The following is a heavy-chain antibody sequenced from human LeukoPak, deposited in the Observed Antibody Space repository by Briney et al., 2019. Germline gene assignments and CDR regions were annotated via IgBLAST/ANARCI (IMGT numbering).Heavy chain of an antibody. CDR3: ARDCSSTSRLLPKGVMDV. D-gene: IGHD2-2*01. V-gene: IGHV3-21*01. J-gene: IGHJ6*02. CDR1: GFTFSSYS. CDR2: SSSSSSYI. Sequence: AGGSLRLSCAASGFTFSSYSMNWVRQAPGKGLEWVSSSSSSSSYIYYADSVKGRFTISRDNAKNSLYLQMNSLRAEDTAVYYCARDCSSTSRLLPKGVMDVWGQGTMVTVSS.